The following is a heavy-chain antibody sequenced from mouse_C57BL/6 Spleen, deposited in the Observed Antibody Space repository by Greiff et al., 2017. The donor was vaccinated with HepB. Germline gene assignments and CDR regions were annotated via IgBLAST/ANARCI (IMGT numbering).Heavy chain of an antibody. J-gene: IGHJ4*01. CDR1: GFTFSDYY. D-gene: IGHD4-1*01. CDR3: ARHLGRGYAMDY. CDR2: ISNGGGST. Sequence: EVKLEESGGGLVQPGGSLKLSCAASGFTFSDYYMYWVRQTPEKRLEWVAYISNGGGSTYYPDTVKGRFTISRDNAKNTLYLQMSRLKSEDTAMYYCARHLGRGYAMDYWGQGTSVTVSS. V-gene: IGHV5-12*01.